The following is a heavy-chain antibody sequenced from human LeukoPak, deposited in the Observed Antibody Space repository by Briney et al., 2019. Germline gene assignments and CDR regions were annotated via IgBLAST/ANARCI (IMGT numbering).Heavy chain of an antibody. V-gene: IGHV4-31*03. CDR1: GGSISSGGYY. CDR2: IYYSGST. CDR3: ARKENVCYFFDY. Sequence: PSETLSLTCTVSGGSISSGGYYWSWIRQHPGKGLEWIGYIYYSGSTYYNPSLKSRVTISVDASKNQFSLKLSSVTAADTAVYYCARKENVCYFFDYWGQGTLVTVSS. D-gene: IGHD3-10*02. J-gene: IGHJ4*02.